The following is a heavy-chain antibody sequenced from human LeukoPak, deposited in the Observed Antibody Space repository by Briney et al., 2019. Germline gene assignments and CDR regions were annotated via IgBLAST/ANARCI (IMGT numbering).Heavy chain of an antibody. CDR2: INHSGST. D-gene: IGHD1-26*01. CDR3: ARGRSPLPTSPVDY. J-gene: IGHJ4*02. V-gene: IGHV4-34*01. CDR1: GGSFSGYY. Sequence: SETLSLTCAVYGGSFSGYYWSWIRQPPGKGLEWIGEINHSGSTNYNPSLKSRVTISVDTSKNQFSLKLSSVTAADTAVYYCARGRSPLPTSPVDYWGQGTLVTVSS.